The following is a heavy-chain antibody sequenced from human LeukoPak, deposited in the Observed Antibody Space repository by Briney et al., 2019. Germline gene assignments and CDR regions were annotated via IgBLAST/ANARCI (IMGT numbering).Heavy chain of an antibody. CDR1: GYTFTSYY. J-gene: IGHJ4*02. V-gene: IGHV1-46*01. CDR2: INPSGGTT. CDR3: ARVNGGRKGYFDY. D-gene: IGHD4-23*01. Sequence: GASVKVSCKASGYTFTSYYMHWVRQAPGQGREWMGIINPSGGTTSYAQNFQGRVTMTRDMSTSTVYMELSSLRSEDTAVYYCARVNGGRKGYFDYWGQGTLVTVSS.